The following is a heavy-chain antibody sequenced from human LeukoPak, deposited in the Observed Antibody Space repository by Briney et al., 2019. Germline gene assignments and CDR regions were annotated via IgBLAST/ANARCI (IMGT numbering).Heavy chain of an antibody. Sequence: ASVKVSCKASGYTFTDYGISWVRQAPGQGLEWMGRISGFNGNTDFAQKFQDRVTMTTDTSTSTAYMELRSLTFDDTAVYYCAKGGTEAEGDYWGQGTLVTVSS. J-gene: IGHJ4*02. CDR3: AKGGTEAEGDY. D-gene: IGHD6-19*01. V-gene: IGHV1-18*01. CDR2: ISGFNGNT. CDR1: GYTFTDYG.